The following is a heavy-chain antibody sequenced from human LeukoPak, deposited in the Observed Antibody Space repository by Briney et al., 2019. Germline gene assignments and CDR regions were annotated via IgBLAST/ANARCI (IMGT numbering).Heavy chain of an antibody. V-gene: IGHV1-18*01. D-gene: IGHD4-17*01. CDR3: ARVHGYYIGLYYFDY. Sequence: ASVKVSCKASGYTYTTYGISWVRQAPGQRLEWMGWISGNGDNTKYVQEFQGRVTMTTDTSTSTAYMDLRSLRSDDTAIYYCARVHGYYIGLYYFDYWGQGTLVTVSS. J-gene: IGHJ4*02. CDR2: ISGNGDNT. CDR1: GYTYTTYG.